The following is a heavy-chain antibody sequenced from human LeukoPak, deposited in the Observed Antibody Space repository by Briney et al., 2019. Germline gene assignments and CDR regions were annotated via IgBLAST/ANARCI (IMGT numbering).Heavy chain of an antibody. Sequence: SETLSLTCTASGDSITRHYWNWIRQSPGKALEWIGYIHYTGSTNTNPSLRSRVTISVDTSNSQFSLKLNSVTSADTAVYSCARSGDSPSFASWGQGTLVTVSS. CDR1: GDSITRHY. D-gene: IGHD4-17*01. CDR2: IHYTGST. CDR3: ARSGDSPSFAS. V-gene: IGHV4-59*11. J-gene: IGHJ4*02.